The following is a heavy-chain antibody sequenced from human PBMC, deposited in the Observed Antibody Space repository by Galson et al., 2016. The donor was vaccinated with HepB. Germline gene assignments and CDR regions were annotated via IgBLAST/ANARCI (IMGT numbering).Heavy chain of an antibody. CDR2: IYSGEST. V-gene: IGHV3-66*02. CDR3: ASRTWSIVTGYLVLEY. CDR1: GFTLSSIY. Sequence: SLRLSCAASGFTLSSIYMGWVRQAPGKGLEWGSVIYSGESTYHADSVKGRFTISRDKSRNTMYLQMNSLRGDDTAVYYGASRTWSIVTGYLVLEYWGRGTLVTVSS. D-gene: IGHD3-9*01. J-gene: IGHJ4*01.